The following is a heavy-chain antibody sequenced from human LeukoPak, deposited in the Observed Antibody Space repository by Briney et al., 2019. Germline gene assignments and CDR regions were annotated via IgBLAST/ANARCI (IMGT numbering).Heavy chain of an antibody. CDR3: ARDHHHSGGYYPYGMDV. CDR2: ISYDGSNK. D-gene: IGHD3-10*01. J-gene: IGHJ6*02. V-gene: IGHV3-30-3*01. CDR1: GFTFSSYA. Sequence: TGGSLRLSCAASGFTFSSYAMHWVRQAPGKGLEWVAVISYDGSNKYYADSVKGRFTISRDNSKNTLYLQMNSLRAEDTAVYYCARDHHHSGGYYPYGMDVWGQGTTVTVSS.